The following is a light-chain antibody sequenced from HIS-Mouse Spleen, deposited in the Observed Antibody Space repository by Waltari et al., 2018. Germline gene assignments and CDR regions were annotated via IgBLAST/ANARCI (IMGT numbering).Light chain of an antibody. Sequence: AIQLTQSPSSLSASVGDRVTITCRGSQGISSALAWYQQKPEKAPKLLIYDASSLGSGVPSRFSGSGSGTDFTLTISSLQPEDFATYYCQQFNSYPLTFGGGTKVEIK. CDR1: QGISSA. CDR3: QQFNSYPLT. V-gene: IGKV1-13*02. CDR2: DAS. J-gene: IGKJ4*01.